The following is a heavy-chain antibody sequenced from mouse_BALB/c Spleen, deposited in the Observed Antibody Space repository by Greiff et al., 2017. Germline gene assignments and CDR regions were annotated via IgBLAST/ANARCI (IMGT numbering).Heavy chain of an antibody. CDR1: GFTFSSYA. CDR3: ARQGEDYAMDY. CDR2: ISSGGSYT. V-gene: IGHV5-9-3*01. Sequence: EVKVVESGGGLVKPGGSLKLSCAASGFTFSSYAMSWVRQTPEKRLEWVATISSGGSYTYYPDSVKGRFTISRDNAKNTLYLQMSSLRSEDTAMYYCARQGEDYAMDYWGQGTSVTVSS. J-gene: IGHJ4*01.